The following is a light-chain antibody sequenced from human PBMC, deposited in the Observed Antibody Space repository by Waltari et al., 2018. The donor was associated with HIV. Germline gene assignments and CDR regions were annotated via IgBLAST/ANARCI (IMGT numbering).Light chain of an antibody. J-gene: IGKJ4*02. Sequence: DIVLTQSPATLSLSPGERATLSCRASQSVSRYLAWYQQKPGQAPQLLIYDASNRATGIPARFSGSGSGTDFTHTISSLEPEDFAVYYCQQRSNWLTFGGGTKVDIK. CDR1: QSVSRY. V-gene: IGKV3-11*01. CDR3: QQRSNWLT. CDR2: DAS.